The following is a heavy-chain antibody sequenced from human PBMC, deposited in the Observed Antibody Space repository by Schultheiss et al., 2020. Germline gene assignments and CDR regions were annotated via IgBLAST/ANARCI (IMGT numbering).Heavy chain of an antibody. J-gene: IGHJ6*02. V-gene: IGHV4-59*02. CDR3: ARDHPYDSGYGSGLYGMDV. Sequence: GSLRLSCAASGFTVSSNYMSWVRQAPGKGLEWIGSIYYSGSTYYNPSLKSRVTISVDTSKNQFSLKLSSVTAADTAVYYCARDHPYDSGYGSGLYGMDVWGQGTTVTVSS. CDR1: GFTVSSNY. D-gene: IGHD5-12*01. CDR2: IYYSGST.